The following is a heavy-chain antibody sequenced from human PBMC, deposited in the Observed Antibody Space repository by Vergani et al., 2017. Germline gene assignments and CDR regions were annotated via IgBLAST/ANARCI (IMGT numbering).Heavy chain of an antibody. CDR1: GFTFSGSA. CDR2: TRNKANSYTT. V-gene: IGHV3-73*01. Sequence: EVQLVESGGGLVQPGGSLKLSCAASGFTFSGSAMHWVRQASGKGLEWVGRTRNKANSYTTEYAASVKGRFTISRDDSKSIAYLQMNSLKTEDTAVYYCTRVSPTIFGVVIISDSYYGMDVWGQGTTVTVSS. CDR3: TRVSPTIFGVVIISDSYYGMDV. D-gene: IGHD3-3*01. J-gene: IGHJ6*02.